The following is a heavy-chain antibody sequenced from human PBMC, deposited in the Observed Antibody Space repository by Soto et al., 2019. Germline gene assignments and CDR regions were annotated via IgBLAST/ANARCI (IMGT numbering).Heavy chain of an antibody. CDR3: ARVRGTAGKRYFDY. Sequence: SETLSLTCTVSGGSMIAYYWNWMRQPPGKGLQWIGYTYYSGSTTYNPSLKSRVTISVDSSKDQFSLKLDSVTPADTAVYYCARVRGTAGKRYFDYWGPGTLVTVSS. J-gene: IGHJ4*02. D-gene: IGHD6-13*01. CDR1: GGSMIAYY. V-gene: IGHV4-59*01. CDR2: TYYSGST.